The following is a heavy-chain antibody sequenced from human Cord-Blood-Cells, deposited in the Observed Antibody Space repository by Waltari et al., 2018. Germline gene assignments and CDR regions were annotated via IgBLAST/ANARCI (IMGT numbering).Heavy chain of an antibody. Sequence: EVQLVQSGAEVKKPGESLKISCKGSGYSFTSYWIGWVRQMPGKGLGWMGVSYPSDSDTSYSPAVQSDVTITADKSISTAYLHGSSLKASDSAMYYWARLAVGGGYDSCGYYYFDCWGQGTLVTVTS. CDR1: GYSFTSYW. D-gene: IGHD3-22*01. J-gene: IGHJ4*02. V-gene: IGHV5-51*01. CDR2: SYPSDSDT. CDR3: ARLAVGGGYDSCGYYYFDC.